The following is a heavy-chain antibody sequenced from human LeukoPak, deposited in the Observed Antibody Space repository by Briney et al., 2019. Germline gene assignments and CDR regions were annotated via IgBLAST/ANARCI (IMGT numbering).Heavy chain of an antibody. Sequence: GGSLRLSCAASGFTFSSYWMSWVRQAPGKGLEWVSYISSSGSTIYYADSVKGRFTISRDNAKNSLYLQMNSLRAEDTAVYYCARGIDYDILTGERGAFDYWGQGTLVTVSS. D-gene: IGHD3-9*01. V-gene: IGHV3-48*04. J-gene: IGHJ4*02. CDR3: ARGIDYDILTGERGAFDY. CDR2: ISSSGSTI. CDR1: GFTFSSYW.